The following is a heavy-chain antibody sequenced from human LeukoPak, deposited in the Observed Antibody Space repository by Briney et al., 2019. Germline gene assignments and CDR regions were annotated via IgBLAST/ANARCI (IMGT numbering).Heavy chain of an antibody. J-gene: IGHJ5*02. V-gene: IGHV7-4-1*02. CDR1: GYTFTSYA. Sequence: ASVKVSCKASGYTFTSYAMNWVRQAPGQGLEWMGWINTNTGNPTYAQGFTGRFVFSLDTSVSTAYLQISSLKAEDTAVYYCARGAYDYYDSSGYPNWFDPWGQGTLVTVSS. CDR2: INTNTGNP. D-gene: IGHD3-22*01. CDR3: ARGAYDYYDSSGYPNWFDP.